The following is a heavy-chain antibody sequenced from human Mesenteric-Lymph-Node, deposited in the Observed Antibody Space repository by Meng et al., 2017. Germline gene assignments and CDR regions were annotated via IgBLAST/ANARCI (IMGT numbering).Heavy chain of an antibody. CDR2: IIPIFGTA. V-gene: IGHV1-69*13. CDR1: GYTFTSYG. Sequence: SVKVSCKASGYTFTSYGISWVRQAPGQGLEWMGGIIPIFGTANYAQKFQGRVTITADESTSTAYMELSSLRSEDTAVYYCARDDSYSSSRQDYWGQGTLVTVSS. J-gene: IGHJ4*02. D-gene: IGHD6-13*01. CDR3: ARDDSYSSSRQDY.